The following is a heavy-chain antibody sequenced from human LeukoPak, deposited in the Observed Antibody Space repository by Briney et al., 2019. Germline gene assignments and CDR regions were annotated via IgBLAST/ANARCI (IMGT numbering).Heavy chain of an antibody. CDR1: GFTLSSYE. CDR2: ITSSGTTI. CDR3: ARVSVYSSSWKKEPKNFDY. J-gene: IGHJ4*02. Sequence: GGSLRLSCAASGFTLSSYEMNWVRQAPGKGLEWVSYITSSGTTIYYADSVKGRFTISRDNAKNSLYLQMNSLRAEDTAVYYCARVSVYSSSWKKEPKNFDYWGQGTLVTVSS. V-gene: IGHV3-48*03. D-gene: IGHD6-13*01.